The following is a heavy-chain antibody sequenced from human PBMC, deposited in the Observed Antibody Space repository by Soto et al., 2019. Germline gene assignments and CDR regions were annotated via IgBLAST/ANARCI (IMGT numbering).Heavy chain of an antibody. D-gene: IGHD3-16*02. J-gene: IGHJ6*02. V-gene: IGHV1-69*11. CDR3: ARWPQPRYTADPYAVDV. Sequence: SVKVSCKASGGTFSSSGFSWVRQAPGQGLEWMGMIVPSLDTTNYAQKFQARVTITADEVTSTAYMELRSLRSEDTAVYYCARWPQPRYTADPYAVDVWGQGTRVTAP. CDR1: GGTFSSSG. CDR2: IVPSLDTT.